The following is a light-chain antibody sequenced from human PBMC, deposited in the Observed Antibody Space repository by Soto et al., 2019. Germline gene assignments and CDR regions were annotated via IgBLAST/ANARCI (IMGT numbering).Light chain of an antibody. CDR2: GAS. CDR1: QSVSSDY. CDR3: QQYGSSHFT. V-gene: IGKV3-20*01. J-gene: IGKJ5*01. Sequence: EIVMTQSPATLSVSPGDRATLSCRASQSVSSDYLAWYQQKPGQAPRLLIYGASSRATGIPDRFSGSGSGTDFTLTISRLEAADFAVYYCQQYGSSHFTFGQGTRLEIK.